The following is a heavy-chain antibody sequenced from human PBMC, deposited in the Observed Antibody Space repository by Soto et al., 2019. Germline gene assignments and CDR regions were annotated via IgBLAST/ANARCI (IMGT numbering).Heavy chain of an antibody. CDR1: GGSISSSSYY. J-gene: IGHJ6*02. V-gene: IGHV4-39*01. D-gene: IGHD5-18*01. CDR2: IYYSGST. Sequence: QLQLQESGPGLVKPSETLSLTCTVSGGSISSSSYYWGWIRQPPGKGLEWIGSIYYSGSTYSNPSLKGRVTISVDTPKNQYSLKLSSVTAADTAVYYCARQTAMDTYYYYGMYVWGQGTTVTLSS. CDR3: ARQTAMDTYYYYGMYV.